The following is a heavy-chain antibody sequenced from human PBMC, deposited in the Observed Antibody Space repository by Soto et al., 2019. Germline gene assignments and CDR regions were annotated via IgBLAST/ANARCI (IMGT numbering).Heavy chain of an antibody. J-gene: IGHJ5*02. CDR3: ARAPSYYGSGSYNWFDP. V-gene: IGHV1-69*13. CDR1: GGTFSSYA. Sequence: SVKVSCKASGGTFSSYAISWVRQAPGQGLEWMGGIIPIFGTANYAQKFQGRVTITADESTSTAYMELSSLRSEDTAVYYCARAPSYYGSGSYNWFDPWGQGTLVTVSS. CDR2: IIPIFGTA. D-gene: IGHD3-10*01.